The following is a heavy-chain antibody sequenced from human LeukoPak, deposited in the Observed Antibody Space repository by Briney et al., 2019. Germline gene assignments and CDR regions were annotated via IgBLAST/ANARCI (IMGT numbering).Heavy chain of an antibody. CDR1: GGTFSSYA. CDR3: ARANGDYVFFDY. Sequence: SVKVSCKASGGTFSSYAISWVRQAPGQGLEWMGGIIPIFGTANYAQKFQGRATITADESTSTAYMELSSLRSEDTAVYYCARANGDYVFFDYWGQGTLVTVSS. V-gene: IGHV1-69*13. CDR2: IIPIFGTA. D-gene: IGHD4-17*01. J-gene: IGHJ4*02.